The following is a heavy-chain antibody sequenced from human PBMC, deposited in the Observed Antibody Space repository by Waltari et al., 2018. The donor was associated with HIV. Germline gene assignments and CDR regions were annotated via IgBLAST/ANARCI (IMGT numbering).Heavy chain of an antibody. Sequence: EVQLVESGGGLVQPGGSLRLSCAASGFTFSSYEMNWVRQAPGKGLEWVSYIRSSGSTIYYADSVKGRFTISRDNAKNSLYLQMNSLRAEDTAVYYCARGHSSSWDFDYWGQGTLVTVSS. CDR1: GFTFSSYE. CDR3: ARGHSSSWDFDY. J-gene: IGHJ4*02. CDR2: IRSSGSTI. D-gene: IGHD6-13*01. V-gene: IGHV3-48*03.